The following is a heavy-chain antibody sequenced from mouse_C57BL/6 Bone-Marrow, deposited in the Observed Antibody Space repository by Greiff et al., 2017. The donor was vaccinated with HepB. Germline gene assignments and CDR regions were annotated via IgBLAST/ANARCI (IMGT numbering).Heavy chain of an antibody. Sequence: EVQGVESGEGLVKPGGSLKLSCAASGFTFSSYAMSWVRQTPEKRLEWVAYISSGGDYIYYADTVKGRFPISRDNARNTLYLQMSSLKSEDTAMYYCTRGPPYYYGSSSFAYWGQGTLVTVSA. CDR1: GFTFSSYA. CDR3: TRGPPYYYGSSSFAY. CDR2: ISSGGDYI. V-gene: IGHV5-9-1*02. D-gene: IGHD1-1*01. J-gene: IGHJ3*01.